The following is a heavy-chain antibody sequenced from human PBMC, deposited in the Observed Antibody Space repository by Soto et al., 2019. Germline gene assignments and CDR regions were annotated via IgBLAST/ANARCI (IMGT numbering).Heavy chain of an antibody. V-gene: IGHV3-33*01. Sequence: GGSLRLSCAASGFTFSSYGMHWVRQAPGKGLEWVAVIWYDGSNKYYADSVKGRFTISRDNAKNSLYLQMNSLRAEDTALYYCARSVGATNWFDPWGQGTLVTVSS. CDR2: IWYDGSNK. J-gene: IGHJ5*02. CDR3: ARSVGATNWFDP. CDR1: GFTFSSYG. D-gene: IGHD1-26*01.